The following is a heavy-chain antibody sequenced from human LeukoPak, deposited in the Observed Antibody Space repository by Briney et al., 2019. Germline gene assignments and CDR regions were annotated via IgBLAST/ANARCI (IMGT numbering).Heavy chain of an antibody. D-gene: IGHD3-3*01. CDR1: GLTVSSTY. V-gene: IGHV3-66*01. CDR3: ARDLLEWYFDY. CDR2: IYSGGST. J-gene: IGHJ4*02. Sequence: PGGSLRLSCAASGLTVSSTYMSWVRQTPGKGLEWVSVIYSGGSTYYADSVKGRFTISRDNSKNTLYLQMNSLRAEDTAVYYCARDLLEWYFDYWGQGTLGIVSA.